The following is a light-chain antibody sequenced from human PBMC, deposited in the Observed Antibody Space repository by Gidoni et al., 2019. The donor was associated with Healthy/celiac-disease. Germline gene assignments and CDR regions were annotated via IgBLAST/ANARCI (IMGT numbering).Light chain of an antibody. J-gene: IGKJ2*01. Sequence: EMVLTQSPATLSLSPGARATISCRASQSVSSYLAWYQQKPGQAPRLLLYAASNWAPGIPARFSGSGSGTDFTLTICRLEPEDFAVYSCQQRSTWPSTFGQGTKLEIK. CDR3: QQRSTWPST. V-gene: IGKV3-11*01. CDR1: QSVSSY. CDR2: AAS.